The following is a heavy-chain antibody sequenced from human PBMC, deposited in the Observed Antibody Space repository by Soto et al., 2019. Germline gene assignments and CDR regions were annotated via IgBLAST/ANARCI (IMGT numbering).Heavy chain of an antibody. CDR3: AKDPLVYCSGGSCYQYYYMDV. Sequence: EVQLLESGGGLVQPGGSLRLSCAASGFTFSSYAMSWVRQAPGKGLEWVSAISGSGGSTYYADSVKGRFTISRDNSKNTLYLQMNSLRAEDTAVYYCAKDPLVYCSGGSCYQYYYMDVWGKGTTVTVSS. D-gene: IGHD2-15*01. J-gene: IGHJ6*03. V-gene: IGHV3-23*01. CDR1: GFTFSSYA. CDR2: ISGSGGST.